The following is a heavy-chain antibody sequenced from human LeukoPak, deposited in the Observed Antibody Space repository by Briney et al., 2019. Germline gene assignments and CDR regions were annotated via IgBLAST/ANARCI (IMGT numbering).Heavy chain of an antibody. CDR1: GFIFSRSA. V-gene: IGHV1-58*01. CDR3: AAGNYYDSSGYYPYAFDI. Sequence: SVKVSCKASGFIFSRSAVQWVRQARGQRLERIGWIVVGSGNTNYAQKFQERVTMTRDMSTGTAYMELSSLRSEDTAVYYCAAGNYYDSSGYYPYAFDIWGQGTMVTVSS. D-gene: IGHD3-22*01. CDR2: IVVGSGNT. J-gene: IGHJ3*02.